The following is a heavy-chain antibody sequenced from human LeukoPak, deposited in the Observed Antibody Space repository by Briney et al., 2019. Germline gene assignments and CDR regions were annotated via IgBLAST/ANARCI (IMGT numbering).Heavy chain of an antibody. CDR2: ISGSGGST. V-gene: IGHV3-23*01. Sequence: GGTLRLSCAASGFTFSSYGMSWVRQAPGKGLEWVSGISGSGGSTYYADSVKGRFTISRDNSKNTLYLQMNSLRAEDTAVYYCAKGVLTGYYVAFDIWGQGTMVTVSS. D-gene: IGHD3-9*01. CDR1: GFTFSSYG. CDR3: AKGVLTGYYVAFDI. J-gene: IGHJ3*02.